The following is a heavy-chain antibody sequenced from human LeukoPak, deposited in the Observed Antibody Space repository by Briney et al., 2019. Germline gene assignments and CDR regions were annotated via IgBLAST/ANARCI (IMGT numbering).Heavy chain of an antibody. V-gene: IGHV4-34*01. CDR2: INHSGST. CDR3: ARLQPNWFDP. CDR1: GGSFSGYY. Sequence: SETLSLTCAVYGGSFSGYYWSWIRQPPGKGLEWIGEINHSGSTNYNPSLKSRVTISVDTSKNQFSLKLSSVTAADTAVYYCARLQPNWFDPWGQGTLVTVSS. J-gene: IGHJ5*02. D-gene: IGHD4-11*01.